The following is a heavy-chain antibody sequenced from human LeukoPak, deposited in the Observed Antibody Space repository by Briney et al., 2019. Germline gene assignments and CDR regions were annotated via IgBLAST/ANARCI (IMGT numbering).Heavy chain of an antibody. V-gene: IGHV3-74*01. CDR3: APQQAYSPYNWFVP. CDR1: GFTVSNYW. CDR2: IHPDGHMT. D-gene: IGHD5-12*01. J-gene: IGHJ5*02. Sequence: AGGSLRRSCVGSGFTVSNYWMHWVRHAPGTGLMWVSHIHPDGHMTHYAYTVKRRLTLSRDNAKNTLKLQMNSLRAEDTAVYYCAPQQAYSPYNWFVPWGQGALVTVSS.